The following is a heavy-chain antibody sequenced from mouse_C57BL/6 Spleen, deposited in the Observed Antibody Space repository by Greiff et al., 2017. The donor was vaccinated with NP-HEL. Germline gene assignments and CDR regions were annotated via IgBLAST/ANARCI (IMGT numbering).Heavy chain of an antibody. D-gene: IGHD2-3*01. Sequence: QVQLKESGPGLVQPSQSLSITCTVSGFSLTSYGVHWVRQSPGKGLEWLGVIWSGGSTDYNAAFISRLSISKDNSKSQVFFKMNSLQADDTAIYDCARNRDDGYSYAMDYWGQGTSVTVSS. V-gene: IGHV2-2*01. CDR1: GFSLTSYG. CDR2: IWSGGST. CDR3: ARNRDDGYSYAMDY. J-gene: IGHJ4*01.